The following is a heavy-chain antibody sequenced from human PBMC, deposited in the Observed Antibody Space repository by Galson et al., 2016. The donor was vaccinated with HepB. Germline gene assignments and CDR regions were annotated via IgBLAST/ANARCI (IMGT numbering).Heavy chain of an antibody. Sequence: SVKVSCKASGYSFTNYDINWVRQGIGQGLEWMGWMNPYSGTATYAQKFQGRVTITADEPTSTAYMNLTRLRSEDTGVYFCARGANWGSGYGVDVWGQGTTVTVSS. CDR3: ARGANWGSGYGVDV. CDR1: GYSFTNYD. CDR2: MNPYSGTA. J-gene: IGHJ6*02. V-gene: IGHV1-8*01. D-gene: IGHD7-27*01.